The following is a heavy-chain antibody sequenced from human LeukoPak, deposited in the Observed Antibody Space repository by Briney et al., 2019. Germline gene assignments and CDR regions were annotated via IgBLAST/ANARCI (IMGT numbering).Heavy chain of an antibody. D-gene: IGHD3-10*01. CDR1: GVSISSSSYH. Sequence: SGTLSLTCAVSGVSISSSSYHWGWIRQPPGKGLEWIGRIYSSGSTNYNPSLKSRVTISVDTSKNQFSLKLSSVTAADTAVYYCAREGLNMVRGVIPKEAWGWFDPWGQGTLVTVSS. CDR3: AREGLNMVRGVIPKEAWGWFDP. V-gene: IGHV4-39*07. CDR2: IYSSGST. J-gene: IGHJ5*02.